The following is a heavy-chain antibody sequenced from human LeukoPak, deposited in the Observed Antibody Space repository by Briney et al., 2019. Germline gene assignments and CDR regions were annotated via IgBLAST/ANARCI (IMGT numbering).Heavy chain of an antibody. D-gene: IGHD3-16*01. V-gene: IGHV4-39*01. Sequence: PSETLSLTCTVSGGSISSSNYYWGWIRQPPGKGLEWIGSIFYSGTTYYNPSLKSRLTISVDTSKNQFSLKLSSVTAAETAVYYCARLVMSYFYYMDVWGRGTTVTVSS. CDR3: ARLVMSYFYYMDV. J-gene: IGHJ6*03. CDR1: GGSISSSNYY. CDR2: IFYSGTT.